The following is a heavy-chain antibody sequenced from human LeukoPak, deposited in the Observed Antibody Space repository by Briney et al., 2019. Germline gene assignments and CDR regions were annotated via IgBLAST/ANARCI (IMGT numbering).Heavy chain of an antibody. J-gene: IGHJ6*03. Sequence: SVKVSCKASGYTFTSYYMHWVRQAPGQGLEWMGGIIPIFGTANYAQKFQGRVTITADESTSTAYMELSSLRSDDTAVYYCARAGDYYGSGSYYHYYYYMDVWGKGTTVTVSS. CDR3: ARAGDYYGSGSYYHYYYYMDV. CDR2: IIPIFGTA. CDR1: GYTFTSYY. D-gene: IGHD3-10*01. V-gene: IGHV1-69*13.